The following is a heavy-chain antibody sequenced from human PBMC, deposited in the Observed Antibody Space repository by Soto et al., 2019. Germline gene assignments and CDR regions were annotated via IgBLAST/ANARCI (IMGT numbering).Heavy chain of an antibody. D-gene: IGHD1-1*01. CDR1: GFTFSSYG. Sequence: QVQLVESGGGVVQPGRSLRLSCAASGFTFSSYGMHWVRQAPGKGLEWVAVIWYDGSNKYYADSVKGRFTISRDNSKNTLNLQMNSLRAEDTAVYYCARLWKEPDYWGQGTLVTVSS. CDR3: ARLWKEPDY. CDR2: IWYDGSNK. J-gene: IGHJ4*02. V-gene: IGHV3-33*01.